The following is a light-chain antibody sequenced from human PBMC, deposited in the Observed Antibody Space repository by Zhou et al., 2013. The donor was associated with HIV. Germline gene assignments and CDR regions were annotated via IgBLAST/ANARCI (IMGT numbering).Light chain of an antibody. Sequence: AIQLTQSPSSLSASIGDRVNITCRASQEIFTYLAWYQQTPGKAPRVLIYDASTLQSGVSSRFSGSGSGADFTLTISGLQREDFAIYYCQQLNSFPLTLGQGSRLEI. CDR3: QQLNSFPLT. CDR1: QEIFTY. V-gene: IGKV1-13*02. CDR2: DAS. J-gene: IGKJ5*01.